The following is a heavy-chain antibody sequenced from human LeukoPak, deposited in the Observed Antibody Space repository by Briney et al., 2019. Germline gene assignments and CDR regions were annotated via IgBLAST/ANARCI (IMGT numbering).Heavy chain of an antibody. CDR1: GGTFSSYA. CDR2: IIPIFGAA. V-gene: IGHV1-69*06. CDR3: AREYLYDYVWGSYRWRGFDY. D-gene: IGHD3-16*02. Sequence: SVKVSCKASGGTFSSYAISWVRQAPGQGLEWMGGIIPIFGAANYAQKFQGRVTITADKSTSTAYMELSSLRSEDTAVYYCAREYLYDYVWGSYRWRGFDYWGQGTLVTVSS. J-gene: IGHJ4*02.